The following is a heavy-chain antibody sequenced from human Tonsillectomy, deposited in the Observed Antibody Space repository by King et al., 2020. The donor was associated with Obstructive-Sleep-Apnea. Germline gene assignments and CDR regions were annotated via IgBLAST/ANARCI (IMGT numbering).Heavy chain of an antibody. D-gene: IGHD3-10*01. J-gene: IGHJ4*02. Sequence: VQLVESGAEVKKPGASVKVSCKASGYTFSNYGISWVRQAPGQGLEWMGWISVNNGNTNYAQKLQGRVTMTTDTSTSTAYMELRSLRSDDTAVYYCARDDGPTIHYMVRGVIVDYWGQGTLVTVSS. V-gene: IGHV1-18*01. CDR3: ARDDGPTIHYMVRGVIVDY. CDR1: GYTFSNYG. CDR2: ISVNNGNT.